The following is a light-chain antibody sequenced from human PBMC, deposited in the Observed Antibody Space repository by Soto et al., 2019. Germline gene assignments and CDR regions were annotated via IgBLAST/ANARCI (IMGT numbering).Light chain of an antibody. V-gene: IGKV1-39*01. Sequence: DIQMTQSPSSLSASVGDRVTITCRASQSIDSCLSWYQQKPGKAPKLLIYDASSLQSGVPSRFSGSGYGTDFTLTISSLQREDLAPYHCLQTYTAPATFGQGTRVEIK. CDR1: QSIDSC. CDR3: LQTYTAPAT. CDR2: DAS. J-gene: IGKJ1*01.